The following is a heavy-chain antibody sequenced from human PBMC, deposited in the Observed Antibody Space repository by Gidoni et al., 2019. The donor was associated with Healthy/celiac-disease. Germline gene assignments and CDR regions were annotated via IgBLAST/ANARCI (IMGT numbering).Heavy chain of an antibody. CDR2: IIPIFGTA. Sequence: QVQLVQSGAEVKKPGSSVKVSCKASGGTFSSYAISWVRQAPGQGLEWMGGIIPIFGTANYAQKFQGRVTITADESTSTAYMELSSLRSEDTAVYYCARAGVVPAARNYHYGMDVWGKGTTVTVSS. J-gene: IGHJ6*04. V-gene: IGHV1-69*01. CDR1: GGTFSSYA. D-gene: IGHD2-2*01. CDR3: ARAGVVPAARNYHYGMDV.